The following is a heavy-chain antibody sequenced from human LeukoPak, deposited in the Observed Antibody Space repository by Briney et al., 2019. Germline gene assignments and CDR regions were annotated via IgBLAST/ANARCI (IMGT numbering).Heavy chain of an antibody. CDR1: GGSISSGDYY. V-gene: IGHV4-30-4*08. CDR3: ARWDLILMVYVD. CDR2: VYYSGST. D-gene: IGHD2-8*01. Sequence: PSQTLSLTCTVSGGSISSGDYYWSWIRQPPGKGLEWIGYVYYSGSTYYNPSLKSRVTISVDTPKNQFSLKLSSVTAADTAVYYCARWDLILMVYVDWGQGTLVTVSS. J-gene: IGHJ4*02.